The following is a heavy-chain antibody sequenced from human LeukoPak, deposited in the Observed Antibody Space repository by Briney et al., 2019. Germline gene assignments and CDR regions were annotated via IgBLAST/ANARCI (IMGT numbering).Heavy chain of an antibody. J-gene: IGHJ4*02. CDR1: GFTFSSCQ. V-gene: IGHV3-48*03. Sequence: PGGSLRLSCAASGFTFSSCQMNWVRQAPGKGLEGFSYISNSGSTIYYADSVKGRFTISRDNAKNSLYLQMNSLRAEDTAVYYCARALFGYIFWGQGTLVTVSS. CDR3: ARALFGYIF. D-gene: IGHD5-18*01. CDR2: ISNSGSTI.